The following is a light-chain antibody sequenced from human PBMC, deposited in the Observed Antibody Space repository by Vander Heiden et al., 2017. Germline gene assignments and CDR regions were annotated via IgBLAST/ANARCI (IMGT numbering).Light chain of an antibody. V-gene: IGLV3-1*01. J-gene: IGLJ1*01. CDR1: QLGDKL. CDR3: QAWDSSSLYV. Sequence: SYQLTQPPPVSVPPRQAASITCSGDQLGDKLVSWYQHKPGQSPVLVMYQDRRRPSGIPDRFAASHSGNTATLTIGDIQAMDEADYYCQAWDSSSLYVFGSGTKVTVL. CDR2: QDR.